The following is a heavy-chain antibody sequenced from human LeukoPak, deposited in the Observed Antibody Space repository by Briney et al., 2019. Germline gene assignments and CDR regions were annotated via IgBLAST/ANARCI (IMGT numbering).Heavy chain of an antibody. Sequence: SETLSLTCAVYGESFNDYYWSWIRQPPGKGLEWIGEINHRGRTNYNPSLKSRVTISADTSKNQFSLKLSSVTAADTAVYYCAQNGQSGFSFDPWGQGTLVTVSS. J-gene: IGHJ5*02. D-gene: IGHD2-8*01. CDR1: GESFNDYY. CDR2: INHRGRT. CDR3: AQNGQSGFSFDP. V-gene: IGHV4-34*01.